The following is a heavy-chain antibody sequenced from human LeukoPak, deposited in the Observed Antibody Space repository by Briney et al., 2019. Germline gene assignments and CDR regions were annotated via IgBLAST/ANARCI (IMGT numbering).Heavy chain of an antibody. V-gene: IGHV3-53*01. CDR3: ASSPYSRYYFDY. Sequence: GGSLRLSCAVSGFTVSGNYMSWVRQAPGKGLEWVSLIYSGGTTYYADSVKGRFTISRDNSKNTLYLQMNSLRAEDTAVYYCASSPYSRYYFDYWGQGTLVTVSS. D-gene: IGHD6-13*01. CDR1: GFTVSGNY. J-gene: IGHJ4*02. CDR2: IYSGGTT.